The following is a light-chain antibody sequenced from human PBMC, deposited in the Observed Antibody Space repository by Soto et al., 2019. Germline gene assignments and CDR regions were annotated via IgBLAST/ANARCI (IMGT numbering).Light chain of an antibody. J-gene: IGLJ1*01. V-gene: IGLV2-14*01. Sequence: QSALTQPASVSGSPGQSITISCTGTSSDVGGYNYVSWYQQHPGKAPRLIIYEVSNRPSGVSHRFSGSKSGKAASLTISGLHAEDEADYYCSSYRNSNTLVFGTGTKLTVL. CDR3: SSYRNSNTLV. CDR1: SSDVGGYNY. CDR2: EVS.